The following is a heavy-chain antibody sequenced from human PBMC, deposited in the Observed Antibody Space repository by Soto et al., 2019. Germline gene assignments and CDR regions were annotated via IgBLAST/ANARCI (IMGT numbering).Heavy chain of an antibody. V-gene: IGHV3-21*01. CDR1: GFTFSSYS. Sequence: EVQLVESGGGLVKPGGSLRRSCAASGFTFSSYSMNWIREAPGKGREWVSSISSSSSYIYYADSVKGRFTISRDNAKNSLYLQMNSLRAEDTAVYFCARDPLYYYYGMDVWGQGTTVTVSS. J-gene: IGHJ6*02. CDR3: ARDPLYYYYGMDV. CDR2: ISSSSSYI.